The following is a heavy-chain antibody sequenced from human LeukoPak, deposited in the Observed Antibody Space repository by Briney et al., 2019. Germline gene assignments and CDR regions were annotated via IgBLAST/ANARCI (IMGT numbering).Heavy chain of an antibody. D-gene: IGHD4-17*01. CDR3: ARDRGDYGDYGDFDY. J-gene: IGHJ4*02. CDR2: INPNSGGT. CDR1: GYTFTGYY. V-gene: IGHV1-2*02. Sequence: ASVKVSCKAFGYTFTGYYMHWVRQAPGQGLEWMGWINPNSGGTNYAQKFQGRVTMTRDTSISTAYMELSRLRSDDTAVYYCARDRGDYGDYGDFDYWGQGTLVTVSS.